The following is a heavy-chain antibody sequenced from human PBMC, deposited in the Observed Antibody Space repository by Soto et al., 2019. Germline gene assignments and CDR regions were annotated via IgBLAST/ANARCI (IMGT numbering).Heavy chain of an antibody. CDR1: GFTFSSYA. J-gene: IGHJ4*02. CDR3: AKDPSSCSGGSCYESG. D-gene: IGHD2-15*01. Sequence: PGGSLRLSCAASGFTFSSYAMSWVRQAPGKGLEWVSAISGSGGSTYYADSVKGRFTISRDNSKNTLYLQMNSLRAEDTAVYYCAKDPSSCSGGSCYESGWGQGTLVTVSS. V-gene: IGHV3-23*01. CDR2: ISGSGGST.